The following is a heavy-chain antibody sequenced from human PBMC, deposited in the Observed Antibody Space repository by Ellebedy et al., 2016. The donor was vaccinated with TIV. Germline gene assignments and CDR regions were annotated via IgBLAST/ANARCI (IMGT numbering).Heavy chain of an antibody. CDR1: GASVSSNSPT. Sequence: MPSETLSLTCAISGASVSSNSPTWNWIRQSPSRGLEWLGRTYYRSKWYYEYAVSVYSRITINPDTSKNQFSLQLNSVTPEDTAVYYCARRSSRNVMDVWGQGTTVTVSS. J-gene: IGHJ6*02. V-gene: IGHV6-1*01. CDR2: TYYRSKWYY. D-gene: IGHD6-13*01. CDR3: ARRSSRNVMDV.